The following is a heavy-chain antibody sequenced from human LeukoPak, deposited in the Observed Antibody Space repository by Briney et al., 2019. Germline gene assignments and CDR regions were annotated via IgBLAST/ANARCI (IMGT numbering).Heavy chain of an antibody. CDR1: GFTFSSYS. CDR2: ISSSSSTI. D-gene: IGHD3-22*01. CDR3: ARETPDYYDSSGPLDY. Sequence: GGSLRLSCAASGFTFSSYSMNWVRQAPGKGLEWVSYISSSSSTIYYADSVKGRFTISRDNAKNSLYLQMNSLRAEDTAVYYCARETPDYYDSSGPLDYWGQGTLVTVSS. J-gene: IGHJ4*02. V-gene: IGHV3-48*04.